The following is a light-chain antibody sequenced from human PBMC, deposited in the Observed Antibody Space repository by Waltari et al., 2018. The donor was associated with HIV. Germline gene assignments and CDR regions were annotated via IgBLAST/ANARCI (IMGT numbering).Light chain of an antibody. Sequence: DIVLTQSQGTLSSSPGERATRSCRASQSVRSRSLAWYQQRPGQAPRLLISGASSRATGIPDRFSGNGSGTDFSLTISRLEPEDFAVYYCQQYATSPRTFGQGTKVEIK. V-gene: IGKV3-20*01. J-gene: IGKJ1*01. CDR1: QSVRSRS. CDR2: GAS. CDR3: QQYATSPRT.